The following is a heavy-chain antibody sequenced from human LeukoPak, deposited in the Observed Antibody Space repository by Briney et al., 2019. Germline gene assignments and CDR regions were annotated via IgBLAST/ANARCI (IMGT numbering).Heavy chain of an antibody. CDR2: FDPEDGET. J-gene: IGHJ4*02. CDR3: ATDLSIYVWGSYRFDY. Sequence: ASVKVSCKVSGYTLTELSMHWVRQAPGKGLEWMGGFDPEDGETIYAQKFQGRVTMTEDTSTDTAYMELSSLRSEDTAVYYCATDLSIYVWGSYRFDYGGQGTLVTVSS. D-gene: IGHD3-16*02. CDR1: GYTLTELS. V-gene: IGHV1-24*01.